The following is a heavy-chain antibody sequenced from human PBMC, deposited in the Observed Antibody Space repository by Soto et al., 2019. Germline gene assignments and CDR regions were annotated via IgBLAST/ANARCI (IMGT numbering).Heavy chain of an antibody. V-gene: IGHV3-30-3*01. Sequence: PGGSLRLSCAASGFTFSSYAMHWVRQAPGKGLEWVAVISYDGSNKYYADSVKGRFTISRDNSKNTLYLQMNSLRAEDTAVYYCARDMTAAGGTMVRGVIQNYGMDVWGQGTTVTVSS. D-gene: IGHD3-10*01. CDR1: GFTFSSYA. CDR3: ARDMTAAGGTMVRGVIQNYGMDV. CDR2: ISYDGSNK. J-gene: IGHJ6*02.